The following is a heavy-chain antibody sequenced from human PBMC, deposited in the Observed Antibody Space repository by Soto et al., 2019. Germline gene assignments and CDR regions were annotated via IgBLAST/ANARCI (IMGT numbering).Heavy chain of an antibody. J-gene: IGHJ6*03. V-gene: IGHV3-66*01. CDR1: GFTVSSKY. D-gene: IGHD2-15*01. CDR3: ARDDIRCSGGSCYGVHMDV. CDR2: IQSGGTT. Sequence: EVQLVESGGGLVQPGGSLRLSCAASGFTVSSKYMSWVRQAPGKGLEWVSLIQSGGTTYYADSVKGRFTISRDCSKNMLHLQMDSLRAEDTAVYYCARDDIRCSGGSCYGVHMDVWGKGTTVTVSS.